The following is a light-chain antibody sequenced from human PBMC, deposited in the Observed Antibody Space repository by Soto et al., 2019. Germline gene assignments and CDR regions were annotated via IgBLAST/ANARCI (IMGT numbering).Light chain of an antibody. V-gene: IGKV1-12*01. Sequence: DIQMTQSQSSVSASVVDRFTITCRASEGISRWLARYQQNPGKDPKLLIYAASSVQSGVPSRFSGSGPWTDFTLTISSLQPEACAHSECQPANSFPQTFGRGTKLEIK. CDR3: QPANSFPQT. CDR1: EGISRW. J-gene: IGKJ2*01. CDR2: AAS.